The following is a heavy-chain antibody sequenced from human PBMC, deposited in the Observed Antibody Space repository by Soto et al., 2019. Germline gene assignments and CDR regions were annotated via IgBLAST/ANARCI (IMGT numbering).Heavy chain of an antibody. D-gene: IGHD3-10*01. V-gene: IGHV1-8*01. J-gene: IGHJ4*02. CDR2: MNPNSGNT. CDR1: GYTFTSYD. Sequence: QVQLVQSGAEVKKPGASVKVSCKASGYTFTSYDINWVRQATGQGLEWMGWMNPNSGNTGYAQKFQGRVTMTRNTSISTDYMGLSSLRSEDTAVYYFARGRFTMVRGVIILGYYFDYWGQGTLVTVSS. CDR3: ARGRFTMVRGVIILGYYFDY.